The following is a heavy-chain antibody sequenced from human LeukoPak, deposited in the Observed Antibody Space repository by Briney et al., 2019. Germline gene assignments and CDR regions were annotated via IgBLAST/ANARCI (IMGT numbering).Heavy chain of an antibody. CDR3: ARDPPYSGSYYPFDY. Sequence: ASVKVSCKASGYTFTGYYMHWVRQAPGQGLEWMGWINPNSGGTNYAQKFQGRVTMTRDTSISTAYMELSRLRSDDTAVYYCARDPPYSGSYYPFDYWGQGTLVTVSS. V-gene: IGHV1-2*02. CDR1: GYTFTGYY. J-gene: IGHJ4*02. D-gene: IGHD1-26*01. CDR2: INPNSGGT.